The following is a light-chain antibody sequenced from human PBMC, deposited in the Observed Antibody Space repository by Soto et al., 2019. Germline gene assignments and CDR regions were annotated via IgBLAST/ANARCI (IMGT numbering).Light chain of an antibody. CDR3: QQGYDTPLT. V-gene: IGKV1-39*01. CDR2: TTS. CDR1: QTINHY. J-gene: IGKJ5*01. Sequence: DIQMTQSPSSLSASVGDRVSITCRASQTINHYLNWFPQKPGEAPKLLIYTTSTLQSGVPSRFSGSGSGPDFTLTISNLQPEDFATYYCQQGYDTPLTFGQGTRLEI.